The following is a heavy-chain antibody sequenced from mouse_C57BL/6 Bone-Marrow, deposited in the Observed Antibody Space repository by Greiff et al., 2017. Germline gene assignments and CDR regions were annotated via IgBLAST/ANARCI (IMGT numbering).Heavy chain of an antibody. CDR3: AREESLTYYSNYGAMDY. D-gene: IGHD2-5*01. CDR2: IDPNSGGT. Sequence: VQLQQPGAELVKPGASVKLSCKASGYTFTSYWMHWVKQRPGRGLEWIGRIDPNSGGTKYNEKFKSKATLTVDKPSSTAYLQLSSLTSDDSAVYYCAREESLTYYSNYGAMDYWGQGTSVTVSS. J-gene: IGHJ4*01. V-gene: IGHV1-72*01. CDR1: GYTFTSYW.